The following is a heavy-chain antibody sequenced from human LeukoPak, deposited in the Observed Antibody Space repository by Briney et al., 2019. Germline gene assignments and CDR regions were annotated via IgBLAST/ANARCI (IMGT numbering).Heavy chain of an antibody. V-gene: IGHV6-1*01. CDR2: TYYRSKWYN. Sequence: SQTLSLTCAISGDRVSSNSAAWNWIRQSPSRGLEWLGRTYYRSKWYNDYAVSVKSRITINPDTSKNQFSLQLNSVTPEDTAVYYCARDGGDTAMVTGYFDYWGQGTLVTVSS. CDR1: GDRVSSNSAA. J-gene: IGHJ4*02. CDR3: ARDGGDTAMVTGYFDY. D-gene: IGHD5-18*01.